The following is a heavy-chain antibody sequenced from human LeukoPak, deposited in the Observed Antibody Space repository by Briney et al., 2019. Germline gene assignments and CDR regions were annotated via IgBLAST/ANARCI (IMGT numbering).Heavy chain of an antibody. D-gene: IGHD2-2*01. CDR1: SGSISSARDY. Sequence: SETLSLTCTVSSGSISSARDYWGWIRQPPGKGLEWIGSIYFTGTTYYNPSLRSRVTMSVDTSKNQFTLNLSSVTAADTAVYFCARHTEFVPAALHNFDYWGQGTLVTVSS. J-gene: IGHJ4*02. CDR3: ARHTEFVPAALHNFDY. CDR2: IYFTGTT. V-gene: IGHV4-39*01.